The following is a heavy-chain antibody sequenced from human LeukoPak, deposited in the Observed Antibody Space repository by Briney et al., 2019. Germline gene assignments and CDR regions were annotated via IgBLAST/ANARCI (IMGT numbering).Heavy chain of an antibody. CDR1: GGSISSGDYY. CDR2: IYYSGST. D-gene: IGHD5-24*01. V-gene: IGHV4-30-4*01. CDR3: ARGGDGYNFVGGLGLATIDY. Sequence: SSQTLSLTCTVSGGSISSGDYYWSWIRQPPGKGLEWIGYIYYSGSTYHNPPLKSRVTISVDTSKNQFSLKLSSVTAADTAVYYCARGGDGYNFVGGLGLATIDYWGQGTLVTVSS. J-gene: IGHJ4*02.